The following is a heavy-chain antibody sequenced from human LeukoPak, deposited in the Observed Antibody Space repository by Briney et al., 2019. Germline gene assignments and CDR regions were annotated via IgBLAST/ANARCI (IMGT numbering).Heavy chain of an antibody. Sequence: GGSLRLSCAASGFTFSSYAMHWVRQAPGEGLEWVAVISYDGSNKYYADSVKGRFTISRDNSKNTLYLQMNSLRAEDTAVYYCARQSLGGSYRRFDYWGQGTLVTVSS. V-gene: IGHV3-30-3*01. J-gene: IGHJ4*02. CDR3: ARQSLGGSYRRFDY. CDR2: ISYDGSNK. CDR1: GFTFSSYA. D-gene: IGHD3-16*02.